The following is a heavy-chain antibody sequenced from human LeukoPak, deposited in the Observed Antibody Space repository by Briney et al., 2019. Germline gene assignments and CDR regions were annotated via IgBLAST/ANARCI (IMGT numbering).Heavy chain of an antibody. CDR1: GFTFNTHS. CDR2: ISSSSSVI. J-gene: IGHJ3*02. CDR3: AREPLLGIVGAKNDAFDI. V-gene: IGHV3-21*05. Sequence: GGSLRLSCAASGFTFNTHSMSWVRQAPGKGLEWLSYISSSSSVIYYADSVKGRFTISRDNAKNSLYLQMNSLRAEDTAVYYCAREPLLGIVGAKNDAFDIWGQGTMVTVSS. D-gene: IGHD1-26*01.